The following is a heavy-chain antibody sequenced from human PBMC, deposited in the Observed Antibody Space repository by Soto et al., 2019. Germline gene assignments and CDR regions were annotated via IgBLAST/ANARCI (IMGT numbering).Heavy chain of an antibody. D-gene: IGHD6-19*01. CDR1: GGSISSSSYY. J-gene: IGHJ4*02. CDR2: IYYSGST. V-gene: IGHV4-39*02. Sequence: QLQLQESGPGLVKPSETLSLTCTVSGGSISSSSYYWGWIRQPPGKGREWIGSIYYSGSTYYNPSLLSRVTISVDTSKSHFSLKLISVTAADPAVYYCARLYRVLALAGTDYWGQGTLVTVSS. CDR3: ARLYRVLALAGTDY.